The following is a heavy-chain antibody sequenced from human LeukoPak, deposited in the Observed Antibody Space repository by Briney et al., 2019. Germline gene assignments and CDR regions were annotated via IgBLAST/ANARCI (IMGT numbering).Heavy chain of an antibody. D-gene: IGHD2-15*01. CDR1: GFTFRSSE. CDR3: AREGSVPSGWSFFDY. V-gene: IGHV3-48*03. J-gene: IGHJ4*02. Sequence: GGSLRLSCAASGFTFRSSEMNWVRQAPGKGLEWVSYIGNSGNTMYADSVKGRFTISRDNAKDSVYLQMNGLRAEDTAIYYCAREGSVPSGWSFFDYWGRGALVTVSS. CDR2: IGNSGNTM.